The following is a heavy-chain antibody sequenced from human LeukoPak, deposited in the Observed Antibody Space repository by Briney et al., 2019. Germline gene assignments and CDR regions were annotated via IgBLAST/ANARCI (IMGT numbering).Heavy chain of an antibody. D-gene: IGHD3-22*01. CDR1: GFTFDKYA. J-gene: IGHJ5*01. V-gene: IGHV3-9*01. CDR2: IICNSGST. Sequence: PGRSLRLSCAASGFTFDKYAMHWVRQTPGKGLEWVSGIICNSGSTGYADSVKGRFNISRDNAKNSLYLQMDSLRIDDTALYYCVKDFTNYYDSSGYLGSWGQGTLVTVSS. CDR3: VKDFTNYYDSSGYLGS.